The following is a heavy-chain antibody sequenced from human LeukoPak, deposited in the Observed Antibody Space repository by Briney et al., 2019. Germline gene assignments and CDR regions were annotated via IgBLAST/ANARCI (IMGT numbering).Heavy chain of an antibody. CDR1: GGSISSSTYH. Sequence: SETLSLTCTVSGGSISSSTYHWGWIRQPPGEGLEWIGSIYYSGSPYYNPSPKSRVTISVDTSQNHFSLKLSSVTAADTAVYYCARVSSGSAGYWGQGTLVTVSS. J-gene: IGHJ4*02. D-gene: IGHD6-19*01. CDR2: IYYSGSP. V-gene: IGHV4-39*07. CDR3: ARVSSGSAGY.